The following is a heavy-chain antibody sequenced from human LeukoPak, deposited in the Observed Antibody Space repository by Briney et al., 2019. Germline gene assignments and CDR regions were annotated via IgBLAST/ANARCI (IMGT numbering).Heavy chain of an antibody. CDR3: ARIGYSTNWANFDY. CDR2: IRTDGGEK. V-gene: IGHV3-33*01. D-gene: IGHD6-13*01. Sequence: PGTSLRLSCAASGFTFRNYGMHWVRQAPGKGLEWVASIRTDGGEKYHADSVQGRFSISRDNSKNTLYLQMDSLRAEDTALYYCARIGYSTNWANFDYWGQGTLVTASS. J-gene: IGHJ4*02. CDR1: GFTFRNYG.